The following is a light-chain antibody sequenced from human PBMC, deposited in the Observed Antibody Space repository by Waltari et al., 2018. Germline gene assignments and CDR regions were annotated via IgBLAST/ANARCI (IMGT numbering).Light chain of an antibody. Sequence: DIQMTQSPSSLSASVGDRVTITCRASQTISTYLNWYQQKPGKVPKLLIYAASNLRSGVPSTFSGSGSGTDFTLTISSLQPEDFATYYCHQSYSSFHSFGQGTKLEIK. J-gene: IGKJ2*03. CDR3: HQSYSSFHS. CDR1: QTISTY. V-gene: IGKV1-39*01. CDR2: AAS.